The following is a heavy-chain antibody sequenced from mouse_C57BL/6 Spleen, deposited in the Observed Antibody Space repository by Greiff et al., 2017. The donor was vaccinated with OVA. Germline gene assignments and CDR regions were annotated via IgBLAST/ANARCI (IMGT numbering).Heavy chain of an antibody. CDR3: ARSTMVTTDWYFDV. V-gene: IGHV1-69*01. D-gene: IGHD2-2*01. Sequence: QVQLQQPGAELVMPGASVKLSCKASGYTFTSYWMHWVKQRPGQGLEWIGEIDPSDSYTNYNQKFKGKSTLTVDKSSSTAYMQLSSLTSEDSAVDYCARSTMVTTDWYFDVWGTGTTVTVSS. CDR2: IDPSDSYT. CDR1: GYTFTSYW. J-gene: IGHJ1*03.